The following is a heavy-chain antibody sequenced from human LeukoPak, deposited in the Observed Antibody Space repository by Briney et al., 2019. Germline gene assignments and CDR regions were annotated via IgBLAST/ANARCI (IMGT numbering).Heavy chain of an antibody. D-gene: IGHD3-10*01. CDR2: IYYSGST. J-gene: IGHJ6*03. V-gene: IGHV4-59*01. CDR3: AKEAGSGSYSAYYYYYMDV. Sequence: SETLSLTCTVSGGSISSYYWSWIRQPPGKGLEWIGYIYYSGSTNYNPSLKSRVTISVDTSKNQFSLKLSSVTAADTAVYYCAKEAGSGSYSAYYYYYMDVWGKGTTVTVSS. CDR1: GGSISSYY.